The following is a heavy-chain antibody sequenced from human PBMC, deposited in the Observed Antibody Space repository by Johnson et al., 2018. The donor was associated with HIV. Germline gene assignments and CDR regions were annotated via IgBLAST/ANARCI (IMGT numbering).Heavy chain of an antibody. Sequence: QVQLVESGGGVVQPGRSLRLSCVASRFTFSSYGMHWVRQAPGKGLEWVAVVSYDGTNKYYVDSVKGRFTISRENAKNSLYLQMNSLRAGDTAVYYCARERYSYGYRSDAFDIWGQGTMVTVSS. J-gene: IGHJ3*02. V-gene: IGHV3-33*08. CDR2: VSYDGTNK. CDR1: RFTFSSYG. CDR3: ARERYSYGYRSDAFDI. D-gene: IGHD5-18*01.